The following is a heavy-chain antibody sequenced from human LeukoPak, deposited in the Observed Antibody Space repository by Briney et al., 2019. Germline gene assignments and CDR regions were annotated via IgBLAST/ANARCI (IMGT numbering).Heavy chain of an antibody. CDR1: GLTFSVSA. V-gene: IGHV3-73*01. J-gene: IGHJ6*04. D-gene: IGHD6-25*01. Sequence: GGSLRLSCSASGLTFSVSAIHWVRPASGQGLEWVGRIKTKADNYALAYAASVKGRLIISRDDSTNTAYLQMNSLKTEDTAVYYCTHPAYYYNVDVWGKGTTVTVSS. CDR3: THPAYYYNVDV. CDR2: IKTKADNYAL.